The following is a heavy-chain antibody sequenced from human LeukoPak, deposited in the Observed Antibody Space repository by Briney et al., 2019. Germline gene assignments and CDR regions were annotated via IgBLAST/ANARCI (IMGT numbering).Heavy chain of an antibody. V-gene: IGHV4-61*03. J-gene: IGHJ4*02. Sequence: SETLSLTCTVSGGSIRSGDFYWSWIRQHPGKGLEWIGNIYYTGSTNYNPSLKSRVTISADTSKNHFSLKLQSVTAADTAVYYCARDRGWEVLDYWGQGTLVTVSS. CDR2: IYYTGST. CDR1: GGSIRSGDFY. D-gene: IGHD6-19*01. CDR3: ARDRGWEVLDY.